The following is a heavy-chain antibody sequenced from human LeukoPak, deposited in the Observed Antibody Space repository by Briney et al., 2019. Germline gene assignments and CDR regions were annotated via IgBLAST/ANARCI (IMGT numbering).Heavy chain of an antibody. Sequence: PSETLSLTCAVYGGSFSGYYWSWIRQPPGKGLEWIGEINHSGSTNYNPSLKSRVTISVDTSKNQFSLKLSSVTAADTAVYYCARLDVITSYYFDYWGQGALVTVSS. D-gene: IGHD3-16*01. CDR3: ARLDVITSYYFDY. J-gene: IGHJ4*02. V-gene: IGHV4-34*01. CDR2: INHSGST. CDR1: GGSFSGYY.